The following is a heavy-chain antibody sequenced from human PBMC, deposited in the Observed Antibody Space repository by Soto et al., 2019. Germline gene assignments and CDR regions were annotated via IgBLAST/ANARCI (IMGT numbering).Heavy chain of an antibody. CDR3: AFSEGATNDGIYI. J-gene: IGHJ6*02. V-gene: IGHV3-23*01. D-gene: IGHD1-26*01. CDR1: GFTFSSYA. Sequence: GGSLRLSCSASGFTFSSYAMCWVRQGPGKGLEWVAVVSIGGSTHYADSVRGRFTISRDNSKNTLYLQMNSLRAEATAVYYCAFSEGATNDGIYIFGQRATVTVS. CDR2: VSIGGST.